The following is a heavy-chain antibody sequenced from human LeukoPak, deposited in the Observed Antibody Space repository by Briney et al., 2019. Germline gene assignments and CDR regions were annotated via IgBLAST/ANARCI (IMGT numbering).Heavy chain of an antibody. V-gene: IGHV4-59*08. J-gene: IGHJ5*02. D-gene: IGHD3-10*01. Sequence: PSETLSLTCTVSGGSISSYYWSWIRQPPGKGLEWIGYIYYSGSTNYNPSLKSRVTISVDTSKNQFSLKLSSVTAADTAVYYCARHASSGSYHNWFDPWGQGTLVTVSS. CDR3: ARHASSGSYHNWFDP. CDR1: GGSISSYY. CDR2: IYYSGST.